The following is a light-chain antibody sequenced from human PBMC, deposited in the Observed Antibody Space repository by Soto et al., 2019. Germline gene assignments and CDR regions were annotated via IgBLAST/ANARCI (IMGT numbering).Light chain of an antibody. Sequence: QSALTQPASVSGSPGQSIAVSCTGTSSDVGYYNVVSWYQQHPGEAPKLMIYEASKRPSGVSNRFSGSKSGNTASLTISGLQAEDEADYYCCSYADSSTYVFGTGTKVTVL. J-gene: IGLJ1*01. CDR2: EAS. CDR3: CSYADSSTYV. V-gene: IGLV2-23*01. CDR1: SSDVGYYNV.